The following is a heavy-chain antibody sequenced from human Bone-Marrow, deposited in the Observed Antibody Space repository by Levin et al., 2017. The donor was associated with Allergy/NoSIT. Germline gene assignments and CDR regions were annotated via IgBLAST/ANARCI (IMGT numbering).Heavy chain of an antibody. CDR1: GFIFSNSG. CDR3: VRGITAKTTSGAY. J-gene: IGHJ4*02. Sequence: GESLKISCAASGFIFSNSGMHWVRQAPGKGLEWLAVIWYDGSQKYYEGSLQGRFIISRDNSRNTLYLQINNLRVEDTAAYYCVRGITAKTTSGAYWGQGTVVTVSS. CDR2: IWYDGSQK. D-gene: IGHD2-15*01. V-gene: IGHV3-33*01.